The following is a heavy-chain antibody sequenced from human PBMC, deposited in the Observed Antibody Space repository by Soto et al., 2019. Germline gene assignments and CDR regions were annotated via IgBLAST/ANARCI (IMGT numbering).Heavy chain of an antibody. CDR2: IYYSGST. D-gene: IGHD2-8*02. CDR1: GGSISSGDYY. Sequence: LSLTCTVSGGSISSGDYYWSWIRQPPGKGLEWIGYIYYSGSTYYNPSLKSRVTISVDTSKNQFSLKLTSVTAADTAVYYCARDKLTGLFDYWGQGTLVTVSS. V-gene: IGHV4-30-4*01. J-gene: IGHJ4*02. CDR3: ARDKLTGLFDY.